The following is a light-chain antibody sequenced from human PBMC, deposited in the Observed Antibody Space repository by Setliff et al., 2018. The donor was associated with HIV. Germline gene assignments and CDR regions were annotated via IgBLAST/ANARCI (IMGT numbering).Light chain of an antibody. CDR2: QAS. J-gene: IGLJ1*01. CDR1: SGDVGRYNL. CDR3: CSNTGSNTYV. V-gene: IGLV2-23*01. Sequence: ALTQPASVSGSPGQSITISCTGTSGDVGRYNLVSWYQQQPGKPPKLMIYQASKRPSGVSNRFSGSKSGNTASLTISGLQAEDEADYYCCSNTGSNTYVFGTGTKAPS.